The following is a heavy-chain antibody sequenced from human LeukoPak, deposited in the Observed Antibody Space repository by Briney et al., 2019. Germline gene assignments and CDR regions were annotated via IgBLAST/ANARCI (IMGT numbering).Heavy chain of an antibody. V-gene: IGHV3-48*04. CDR3: AGVDGTFSPNFYMDV. D-gene: IGHD5-24*01. Sequence: PGGSLRLSCAGFGMTFSDYSMNWVRQAPGKGLEWISFITSGGSTIYYAGSVKGRFTISRDNAKNTLSLEMNSLRGDDTALYYCAGVDGTFSPNFYMDVWGKGSTVTVS. CDR1: GMTFSDYS. CDR2: ITSGGSTI. J-gene: IGHJ6*03.